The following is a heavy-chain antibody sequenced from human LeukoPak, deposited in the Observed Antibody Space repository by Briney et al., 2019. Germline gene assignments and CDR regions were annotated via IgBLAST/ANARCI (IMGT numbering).Heavy chain of an antibody. CDR2: ISSSGSTI. D-gene: IGHD6-19*01. V-gene: IGHV3-11*01. Sequence: PGGSLRLSCAASGLTFSDYYMSWIRQAPGKGLEWVSYISSSGSTIYYADSVKGRFTISRDSSKNTLYLQMNSLRAEDTAVYYCAKGHEWLVRDFDYWGQGTLVTVSS. J-gene: IGHJ4*02. CDR3: AKGHEWLVRDFDY. CDR1: GLTFSDYY.